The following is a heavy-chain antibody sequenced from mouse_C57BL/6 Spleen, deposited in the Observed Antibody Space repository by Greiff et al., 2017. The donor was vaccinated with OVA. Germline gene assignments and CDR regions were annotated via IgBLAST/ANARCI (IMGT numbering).Heavy chain of an antibody. D-gene: IGHD4-1*01. Sequence: DVKLVESGGGLVKPGGSLKLSCAASGFTFSDYGMHWVRQAPEKGLEWVAYISSGSSTLDYADTVKGRFTISRDNAKNTLFLQKPSLRSEDTAMYYCANLGRSYAMDYWGQGTSVTVSS. V-gene: IGHV5-17*01. J-gene: IGHJ4*01. CDR2: ISSGSSTL. CDR1: GFTFSDYG. CDR3: ANLGRSYAMDY.